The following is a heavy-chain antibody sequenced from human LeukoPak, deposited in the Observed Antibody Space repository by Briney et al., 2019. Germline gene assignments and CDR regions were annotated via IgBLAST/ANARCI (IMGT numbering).Heavy chain of an antibody. J-gene: IGHJ4*02. CDR3: AREQAGWAD. CDR2: INSDGSST. CDR1: GFTFSSYW. Sequence: PGGSLRLSCAASGFTFSSYWMHWVHQAPGKGLVWVSRINSDGSSTSYADSVKGRFTISRDNAKNTLYLQRNSLRAENTAVCYCAREQAGWADWGQGTLVTVSS. D-gene: IGHD6-13*01. V-gene: IGHV3-74*01.